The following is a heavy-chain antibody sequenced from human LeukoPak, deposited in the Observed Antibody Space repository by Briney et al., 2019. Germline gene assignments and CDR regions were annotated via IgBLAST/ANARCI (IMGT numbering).Heavy chain of an antibody. Sequence: SETLSLTCAVSGGSFSGYYWSWIRQPPGKGLEWIGEINHSGSTNYNPSLKSRVTISVDTSKNQVSLKLSSVTAADTSVYYCARGRITISWGQGTLVTVSP. CDR2: INHSGST. CDR1: GGSFSGYY. V-gene: IGHV4-34*01. D-gene: IGHD3-3*01. CDR3: ARGRITIS. J-gene: IGHJ5*02.